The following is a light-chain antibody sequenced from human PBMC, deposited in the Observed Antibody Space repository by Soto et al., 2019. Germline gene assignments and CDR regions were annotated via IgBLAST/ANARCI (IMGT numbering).Light chain of an antibody. CDR2: AAS. J-gene: IGKJ1*01. V-gene: IGKV1-6*01. Sequence: AIQMTQSPSSLSASVGARVTIACRASQGIRNDLVWYQQKPGKAPNLLIYAASSLQSGVPSRFSGSGSGTDFTLTISSLQPEDFATYYCLQHYNYPRTFGQGTKVEIK. CDR1: QGIRND. CDR3: LQHYNYPRT.